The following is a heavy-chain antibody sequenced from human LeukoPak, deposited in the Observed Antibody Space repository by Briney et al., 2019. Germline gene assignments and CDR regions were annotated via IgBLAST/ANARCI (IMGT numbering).Heavy chain of an antibody. CDR1: GYTLTAYY. J-gene: IGHJ5*02. V-gene: IGHV1-2*06. D-gene: IGHD2-15*01. CDR3: TRGYCSGGTCYLVENWLDP. Sequence: ASVKVSCKASGYTLTAYYIYWVRQAPGQGLEWMGRINPNSGGTDYAQNFQGRVTMTRDTSISTAYMELSRLRSDDTAVYYCTRGYCSGGTCYLVENWLDPWGQGTLVTVSS. CDR2: INPNSGGT.